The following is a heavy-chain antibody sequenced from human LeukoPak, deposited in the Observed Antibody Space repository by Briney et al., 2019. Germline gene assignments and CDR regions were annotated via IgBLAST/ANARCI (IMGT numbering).Heavy chain of an antibody. J-gene: IGHJ4*02. CDR3: ANVGVAVAKWANFDY. D-gene: IGHD6-19*01. CDR2: ISGSGGST. CDR1: GFTFSSYA. Sequence: GGSLRPSCAASGFTFSSYAMSWVRQAPGKGLEWVSAISGSGGSTYYADSVKGRFTISRDNSKNTLYLQMNSLRAEDTAVYYCANVGVAVAKWANFDYWGQGTLVTVSS. V-gene: IGHV3-23*01.